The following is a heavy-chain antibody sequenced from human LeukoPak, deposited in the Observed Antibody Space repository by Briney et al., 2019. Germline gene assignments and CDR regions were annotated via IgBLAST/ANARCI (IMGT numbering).Heavy chain of an antibody. V-gene: IGHV1-69*13. J-gene: IGHJ3*02. D-gene: IGHD2-21*01. CDR3: ASYSLGGDAAFDI. CDR1: GGTFSSYA. CDR2: IIPIFGTA. Sequence: GASVKVSCKASGGTFSSYAISWVRQAPGQGLEWMGGIIPIFGTANYAQKSQGRVTITADESTSTAYMELSSLRSEDTAVYYCASYSLGGDAAFDIWGQGTMVTVSS.